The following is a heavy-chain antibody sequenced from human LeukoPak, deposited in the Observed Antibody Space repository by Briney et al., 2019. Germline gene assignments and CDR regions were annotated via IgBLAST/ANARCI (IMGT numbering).Heavy chain of an antibody. CDR3: AKDPQVSYYYDSSGYYYGFDS. CDR1: GFTFSSYW. J-gene: IGHJ4*02. CDR2: ISGSGHTT. Sequence: GGSLRLSCAASGFTFSSYWMHWVRQAPGKGLEWVSAISGSGHTTYYADSVKGRFTISRDDAKNTLYLQMNSLRAEDTAVYYCAKDPQVSYYYDSSGYYYGFDSWGQGTLVTVSS. V-gene: IGHV3-23*01. D-gene: IGHD3-22*01.